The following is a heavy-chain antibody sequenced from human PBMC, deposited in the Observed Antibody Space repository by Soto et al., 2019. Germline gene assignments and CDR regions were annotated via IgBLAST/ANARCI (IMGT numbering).Heavy chain of an antibody. Sequence: SETLSLTCTVSGGSISSGDYYWSWIRQPPGKGLEWIGYIYHNGTTNYNPSLKSRLTISVDTSKNHFSLSLTPVTVRDTATYFCARGPQYWGPGKLVTVSS. J-gene: IGHJ4*02. V-gene: IGHV4-30-4*01. CDR2: IYHNGTT. CDR1: GGSISSGDYY. CDR3: ARGPQY.